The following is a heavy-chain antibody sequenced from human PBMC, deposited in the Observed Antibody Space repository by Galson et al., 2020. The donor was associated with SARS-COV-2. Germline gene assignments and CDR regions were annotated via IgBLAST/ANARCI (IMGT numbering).Heavy chain of an antibody. J-gene: IGHJ6*02. CDR3: ARDRRITIVRGVLYGMDV. Sequence: GESLKISCAASGFTFSSYEMNWVRQAPGKGLEWVSYISSSGSTTYYADSVKARFTISRDNAKNSLYLQMNSRRAEDTAVYYCARDRRITIVRGVLYGMDVWGQGTTVTVSS. CDR1: GFTFSSYE. V-gene: IGHV3-48*03. CDR2: ISSSGSTT. D-gene: IGHD3-10*01.